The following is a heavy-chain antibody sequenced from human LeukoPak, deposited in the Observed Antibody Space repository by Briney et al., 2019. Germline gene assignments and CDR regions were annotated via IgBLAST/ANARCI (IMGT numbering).Heavy chain of an antibody. CDR2: ISRSGEST. J-gene: IGHJ4*02. Sequence: PGGSLRLSCTASRFTFSTYAMSWVRQAPGKGLEWVSSISRSGESTFYADSVRGRFTISRDNSKNTVSLQMESLRAEDTALYYCAKDYAVGSIDYWGQGTLVTVSS. V-gene: IGHV3-23*01. CDR3: AKDYAVGSIDY. CDR1: RFTFSTYA. D-gene: IGHD3-16*01.